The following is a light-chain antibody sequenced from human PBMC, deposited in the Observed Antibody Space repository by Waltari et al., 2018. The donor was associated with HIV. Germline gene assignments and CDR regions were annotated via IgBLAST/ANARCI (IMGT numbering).Light chain of an antibody. CDR3: QQYNDWPPIT. V-gene: IGKV3-15*01. CDR1: QNIRNN. J-gene: IGKJ4*01. Sequence: TVMTQSPATLSVSPGERATLSCKASQNIRNNLAWYQQRRGQAPRLLIYGASTRATGVPARFSGSGSRTDFSLTISSLQSEDFAVYYCQQYNDWPPITFGGGTKVEIK. CDR2: GAS.